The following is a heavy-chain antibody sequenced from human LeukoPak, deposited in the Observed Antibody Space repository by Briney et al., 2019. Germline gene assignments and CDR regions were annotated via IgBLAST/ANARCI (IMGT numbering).Heavy chain of an antibody. CDR1: GFIFSDYE. CDR2: ISDTDTTR. Sequence: GGSLRLSCAASGFIFSDYEINWVRQAPGKGLEWISYISDTDTTRHYGDSVKGRFTISRDNAKNSLYLQMNSLRAEDTAVYYCAKDDYYDTSGYRDWGQGTLVTVSS. D-gene: IGHD3-22*01. V-gene: IGHV3-48*03. J-gene: IGHJ4*02. CDR3: AKDDYYDTSGYRD.